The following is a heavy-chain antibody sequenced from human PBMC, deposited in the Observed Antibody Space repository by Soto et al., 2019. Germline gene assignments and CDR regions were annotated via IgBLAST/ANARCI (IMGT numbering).Heavy chain of an antibody. CDR1: GFTFSNYW. Sequence: XGSLRLSCAASGFTFSNYWMTWVRQAPGKGLEWVANIKQDGSEKYYVDSLKGRFTISRDNSKNTLYLQMNSLRAEDTAVYYCAKDLFYSPWGQGTLVTVSS. J-gene: IGHJ5*02. CDR3: AKDLFYSP. CDR2: IKQDGSEK. D-gene: IGHD2-21*01. V-gene: IGHV3-7*05.